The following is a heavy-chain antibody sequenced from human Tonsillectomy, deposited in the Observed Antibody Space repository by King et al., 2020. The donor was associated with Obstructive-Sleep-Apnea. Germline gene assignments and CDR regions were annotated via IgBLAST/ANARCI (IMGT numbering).Heavy chain of an antibody. Sequence: VQLVESGGGLVQPGGSLKLSCAASGFTFSGSAMHWVRQASGKGLEWGGRIRSKANSYATAYGASVKGRFTISRDDSKNTAYLQMNSLKNEATAVYYCTRRQTDTSQATYDYWGHGTLVTVSS. V-gene: IGHV3-73*01. CDR3: TRRQTDTSQATYDY. CDR1: GFTFSGSA. D-gene: IGHD1-26*01. J-gene: IGHJ4*01. CDR2: IRSKANSYAT.